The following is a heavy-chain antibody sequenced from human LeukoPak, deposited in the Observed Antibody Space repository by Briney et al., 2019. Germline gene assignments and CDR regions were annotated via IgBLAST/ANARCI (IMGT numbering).Heavy chain of an antibody. CDR1: GYTFTGYY. D-gene: IGHD3-10*01. Sequence: ASVRVSCKASGYTFTGYYMHWVRQAPGQGLEWMGWINPNSGGTNYAQKIQGRVTMTRDTSISTAYMELSRLRSDDTAVYYCARGPDYYGSGSYYPPFDYWGQGTLVTVSS. CDR2: INPNSGGT. CDR3: ARGPDYYGSGSYYPPFDY. J-gene: IGHJ4*02. V-gene: IGHV1-2*02.